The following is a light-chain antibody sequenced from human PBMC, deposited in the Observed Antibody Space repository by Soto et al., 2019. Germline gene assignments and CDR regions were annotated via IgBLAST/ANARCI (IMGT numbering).Light chain of an antibody. J-gene: IGKJ1*01. CDR3: QQYNSLWT. V-gene: IGKV1-5*03. CDR2: KAS. Sequence: DIQMTQSPSTLSASVGDRVTITCRASQSISSWLAWYQQKPGKAPKLLIYKASSLESGVPSRFSGSGSRTEFPRTISSLQPDDFATYYCQQYNSLWTFGQGTKVEIK. CDR1: QSISSW.